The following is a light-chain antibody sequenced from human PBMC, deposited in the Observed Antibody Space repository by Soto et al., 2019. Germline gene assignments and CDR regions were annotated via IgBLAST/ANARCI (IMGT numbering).Light chain of an antibody. Sequence: DIQMTHSPSTLSATMKNTVTVTCRASQSVSGWLAWYQQKPGEAPKLLIYDASALPRGVPSRFSGSGSGTKFTHPIVSLQSNDFATHYWQQHDQFPGTFGPGTQVDIK. CDR3: QQHDQFPGT. CDR1: QSVSGW. J-gene: IGKJ3*01. V-gene: IGKV1-5*01. CDR2: DAS.